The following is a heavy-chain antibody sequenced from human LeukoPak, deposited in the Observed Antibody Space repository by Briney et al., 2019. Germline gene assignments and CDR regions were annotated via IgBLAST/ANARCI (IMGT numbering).Heavy chain of an antibody. Sequence: ASVKVSCKASGYTFTSYGISWVRQAPGQGLEWMGWISAYNGNTNYAQKLQGRVTMTTDTSTSTAYMELRSLRSDDTAVYYCATADSGSYYALFDYWGQGTLVTVSS. CDR2: ISAYNGNT. CDR3: ATADSGSYYALFDY. V-gene: IGHV1-18*01. J-gene: IGHJ4*02. D-gene: IGHD1-26*01. CDR1: GYTFTSYG.